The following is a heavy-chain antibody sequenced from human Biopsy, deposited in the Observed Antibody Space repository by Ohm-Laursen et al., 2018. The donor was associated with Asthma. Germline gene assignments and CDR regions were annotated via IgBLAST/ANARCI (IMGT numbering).Heavy chain of an antibody. CDR3: ARGVDRVTGLLDHFDS. D-gene: IGHD2-21*02. Sequence: TLSLTCAVSGGSINSGGYSWTWIRQPPGKGLEWIGYIYHRDTTYYNPSLKSRVTISLDTSKNQFSLSLTSVTAADTAVYYCARGVDRVTGLLDHFDSWGQGTLVTVSS. J-gene: IGHJ4*02. CDR1: GGSINSGGYS. V-gene: IGHV4-30-2*01. CDR2: IYHRDTT.